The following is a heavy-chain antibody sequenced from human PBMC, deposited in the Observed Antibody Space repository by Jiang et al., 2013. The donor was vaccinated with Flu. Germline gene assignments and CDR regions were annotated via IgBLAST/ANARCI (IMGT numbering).Heavy chain of an antibody. J-gene: IGHJ4*02. CDR2: IYYSGST. CDR1: GGSISSYY. D-gene: IGHD3-22*01. V-gene: IGHV4-59*08. CDR3: ASYDSSARIRGTFDY. Sequence: SLTCTVSGGSISSYYWSWIRQPPGKGLEWIGYIYYSGSTNXNPSLKSRVTISVDTSKNQFSLKLSSVTAADTAVYYCASYDSSARIRGTFDYWGQGTLVTVSS.